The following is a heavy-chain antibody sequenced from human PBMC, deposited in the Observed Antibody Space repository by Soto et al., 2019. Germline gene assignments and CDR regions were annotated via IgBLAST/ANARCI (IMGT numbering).Heavy chain of an antibody. CDR1: GFTFSNYA. CDR2: ISSDGSNK. Sequence: HPGGSLRLSCAASGFTFSNYALHWVRQAPGKGLEWVALISSDGSNKYYTDSVKGRFTISRDNSKNTLYLQMSSLRDEDTAVYHCARGYRIIDYWGQGTLVTVSS. CDR3: ARGYRIIDY. J-gene: IGHJ4*02. D-gene: IGHD3-16*02. V-gene: IGHV3-30-3*01.